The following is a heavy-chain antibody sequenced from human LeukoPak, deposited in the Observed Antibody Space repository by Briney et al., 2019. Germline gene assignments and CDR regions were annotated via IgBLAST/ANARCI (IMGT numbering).Heavy chain of an antibody. Sequence: ASVKVSCKVSGYTLTEVSMHWVRQAPGKGLEWMGGFDPEDGETIYAQKFQGRVTMTEDTSTDTAYMELSSLRSEDTAVYYCATFDIHAMVQAPGWFDPWGQGTLVTVSS. V-gene: IGHV1-24*01. CDR1: GYTLTEVS. CDR2: FDPEDGET. D-gene: IGHD3-10*01. J-gene: IGHJ5*02. CDR3: ATFDIHAMVQAPGWFDP.